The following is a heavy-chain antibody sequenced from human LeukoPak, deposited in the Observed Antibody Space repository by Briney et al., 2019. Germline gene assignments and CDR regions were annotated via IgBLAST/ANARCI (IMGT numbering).Heavy chain of an antibody. CDR3: ARAGQDYCSSTSCYGKNNWFDP. J-gene: IGHJ5*02. Sequence: PSETLSLTCAVYGGSFSGYYWSWIRQPPGKGLEWIGEINHSGGTNYNPSLKSRVTISVDTSKNQFSLKLSSVTAADTAVYYCARAGQDYCSSTSCYGKNNWFDPWGQGTLVTVSS. CDR2: INHSGGT. D-gene: IGHD2-2*01. V-gene: IGHV4-34*01. CDR1: GGSFSGYY.